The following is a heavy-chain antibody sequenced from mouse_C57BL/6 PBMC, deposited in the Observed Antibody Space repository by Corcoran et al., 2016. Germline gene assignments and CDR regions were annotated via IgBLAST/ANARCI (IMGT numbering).Heavy chain of an antibody. CDR1: GYTFTDYY. CDR3: ARCGSPSMYY. D-gene: IGHD1-1*01. CDR2: INPYNGGT. V-gene: IGHV1-19*01. J-gene: IGHJ4*01. Sequence: EVQLQQSGPVLVKPGASVKMSCKASGYTFTDYYMNWVKQSHGKSLEWIGVINPYNGGTSYNQKFKGKATLTVDKSSSTAYMELNSLTSEDSAVYYCARCGSPSMYYWGQRTSVTFSA.